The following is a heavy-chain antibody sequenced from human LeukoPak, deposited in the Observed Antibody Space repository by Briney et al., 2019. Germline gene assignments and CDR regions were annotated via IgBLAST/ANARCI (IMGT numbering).Heavy chain of an antibody. CDR1: GFTFSSYA. CDR3: ARDLEYDATLDY. V-gene: IGHV3-30-3*01. D-gene: IGHD2/OR15-2a*01. CDR2: ISYDGSNK. Sequence: GGSLRLSCAASGFTFSSYAMHWVRQAPGKGLEWVAVISYDGSNKYYADSVKGRFTISRDDSKNTLYLQMNSLRAEDTAVYYCARDLEYDATLDYWGQGTLVTVSS. J-gene: IGHJ4*02.